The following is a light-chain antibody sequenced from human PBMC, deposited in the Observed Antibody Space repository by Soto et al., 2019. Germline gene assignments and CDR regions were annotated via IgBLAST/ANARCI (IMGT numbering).Light chain of an antibody. Sequence: IVMTQSPDSLAVSLGERATINCKSSQSVLFTSSNQNSLAWYQQKPGQPPKLLIYWASTRESGVPDRFGGSGSGTDFTLTISSLQAEDVAIYYCHQYFSIPLTFGGGTKVDIK. J-gene: IGKJ4*01. V-gene: IGKV4-1*01. CDR1: QSVLFTSSNQNS. CDR3: HQYFSIPLT. CDR2: WAS.